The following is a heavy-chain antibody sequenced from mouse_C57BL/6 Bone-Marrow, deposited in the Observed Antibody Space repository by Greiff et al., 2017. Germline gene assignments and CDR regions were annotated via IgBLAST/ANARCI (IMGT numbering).Heavy chain of an antibody. CDR3: VGLNYDYGYYAMDY. CDR2: IRSKSNNYAT. Sequence: EVKVVESGGGLVQPKGSLKLSCAASGFSFNTYAMNWVRQAPGKGLEWVARIRSKSNNYATYYADSVKDRFTISRDASESMLYLQMNNLKAEDPAMYYCVGLNYDYGYYAMDYWGQGTSVTVSS. D-gene: IGHD2-4*01. J-gene: IGHJ4*01. V-gene: IGHV10-1*01. CDR1: GFSFNTYA.